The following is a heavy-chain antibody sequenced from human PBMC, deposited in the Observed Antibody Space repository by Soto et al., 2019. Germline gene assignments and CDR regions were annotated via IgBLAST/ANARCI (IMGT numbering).Heavy chain of an antibody. D-gene: IGHD6-13*01. V-gene: IGHV4-39*01. CDR1: GGSISSSSYY. Sequence: SETLSLTCTVSGGSISSSSYYWGWIRQPPGKGLGWIGSIYYSGSTYYNPSLKSRVTISVDTSKNQFSLKLSSVTAADTAVYYRARRSSSSWFNYYYYYMDVWGKGTTVTVSS. CDR3: ARRSSSSWFNYYYYYMDV. J-gene: IGHJ6*03. CDR2: IYYSGST.